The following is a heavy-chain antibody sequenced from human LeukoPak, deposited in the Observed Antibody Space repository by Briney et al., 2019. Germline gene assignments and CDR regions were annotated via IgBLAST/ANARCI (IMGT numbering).Heavy chain of an antibody. CDR1: GFTVSSNY. D-gene: IGHD3-10*01. J-gene: IGHJ4*02. CDR3: ARVIYYGSGSYYFDY. V-gene: IGHV4-31*02. Sequence: LRLSCAASGFTVSSNYMSWIRQHPGKGLEWIGYIYYSGSTYYNPSLKSRVTISVDTSKNQFSLKLSSVTAADTAVYYCARVIYYGSGSYYFDYWGQGTLVTVSS. CDR2: IYYSGST.